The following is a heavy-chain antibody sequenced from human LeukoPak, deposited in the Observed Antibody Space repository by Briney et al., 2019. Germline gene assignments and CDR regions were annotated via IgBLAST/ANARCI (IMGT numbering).Heavy chain of an antibody. CDR1: GGSISSYI. CDR3: ARDWGELTRLSAFDI. V-gene: IGHV4-59*01. Sequence: SETLSLTCTVSGGSISSYIWNSIRQPPGKQLEGMGDIYYPGRSTYNPSLVSRVTISVDTSKNQFSLQLRSVTAADRAVYYCARDWGELTRLSAFDIWGEGRVVTVSS. D-gene: IGHD1-26*01. CDR2: IYYPGRS. J-gene: IGHJ3*02.